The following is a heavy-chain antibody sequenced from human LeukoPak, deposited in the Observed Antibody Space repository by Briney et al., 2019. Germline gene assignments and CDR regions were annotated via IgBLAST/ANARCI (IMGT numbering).Heavy chain of an antibody. D-gene: IGHD2/OR15-2a*01. CDR2: IKQDGSEK. CDR1: GFTFSIYW. Sequence: GGSLRLSCAASGFTFSIYWMTWVRQAPGKGLEWVANIKQDGSEKYYVDSVKGRFTISRDNAKNSLYLQMNSLRAEDTAVYYCARDLYLDYWGQGTLVTVSS. CDR3: ARDLYLDY. V-gene: IGHV3-7*04. J-gene: IGHJ4*02.